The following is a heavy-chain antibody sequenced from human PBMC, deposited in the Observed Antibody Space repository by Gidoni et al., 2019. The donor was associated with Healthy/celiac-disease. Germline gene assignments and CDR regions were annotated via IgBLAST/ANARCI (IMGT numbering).Heavy chain of an antibody. CDR1: GGSIRSSSYY. V-gene: IGHV4-39*01. J-gene: IGHJ4*02. D-gene: IGHD3-16*02. CDR2: IYYSGST. Sequence: QLQLQESGPGLVKTSETLSLTCTVSGGSIRSSSYYWGWIRHPPGKGLEWIGSIYYSGSTYYNPSLKSRVTISVDTSKNQFSLKLSSVTAADTAVYYCARLMITFGGVISEYYFDYWGQGTLVTVSS. CDR3: ARLMITFGGVISEYYFDY.